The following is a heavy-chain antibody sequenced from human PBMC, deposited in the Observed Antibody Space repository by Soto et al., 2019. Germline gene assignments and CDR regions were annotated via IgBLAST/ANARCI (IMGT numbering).Heavy chain of an antibody. V-gene: IGHV1-69*13. J-gene: IGHJ6*01. CDR2: IIPIFGTA. CDR3: ARDRCSSTSCRTAAWGGYYYYGMDV. D-gene: IGHD2-2*01. Sequence: GASVKVSCKASGGTFSSYAISWVRQAPGQGLEWMGGIIPIFGTANYAQKFQGRVTITADESTSTAYMELSSLRSEDTAVYYCARDRCSSTSCRTAAWGGYYYYGMDVWGQGTTVTVSS. CDR1: GGTFSSYA.